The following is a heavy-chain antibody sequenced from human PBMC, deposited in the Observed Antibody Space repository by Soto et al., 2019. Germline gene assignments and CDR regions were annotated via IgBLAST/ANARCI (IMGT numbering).Heavy chain of an antibody. Sequence: LSLTCTVSGGSISSGTSYWSWIRQRPGKGLEWIGYIFYSGSFYYTPSLRGRVMILADTSKNQFTLRLSSVTAADTAVYYCARAPETPSILAVAMAFFSHSWRQAVPITVSS. CDR2: IFYSGSF. CDR3: ARAPETPSILAVAMAFFSHS. CDR1: GGSISSGTSY. D-gene: IGHD6-19*01. J-gene: IGHJ4*02. V-gene: IGHV4-31*03.